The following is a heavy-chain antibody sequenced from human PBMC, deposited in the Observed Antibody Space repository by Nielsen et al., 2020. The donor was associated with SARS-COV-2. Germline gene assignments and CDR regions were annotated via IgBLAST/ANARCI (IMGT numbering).Heavy chain of an antibody. CDR2: ISYDGSNK. V-gene: IGHV3-30*18. Sequence: GESLKISCAASGFTFSSYGMHWVRQAPGKGLEWVAVISYDGSNKYYADSVKGRFTISRDNSKNTLYLQMNSLRAEDTAVYYCAKTLPLGYCSSTSCPYYYYGMDVWGQGTTVTVSS. CDR3: AKTLPLGYCSSTSCPYYYYGMDV. CDR1: GFTFSSYG. D-gene: IGHD2-2*01. J-gene: IGHJ6*02.